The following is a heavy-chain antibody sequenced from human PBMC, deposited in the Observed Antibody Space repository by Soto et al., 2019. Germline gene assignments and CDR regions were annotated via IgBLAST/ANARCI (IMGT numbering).Heavy chain of an antibody. CDR3: AKNKWLRLRRPWFDP. CDR1: GFTVSSNY. J-gene: IGHJ5*02. V-gene: IGHV3-66*01. Sequence: PGGSLRLSCAASGFTVSSNYMSWVRQAPGKGLEWVSVIYSGGSTYYADSVKGRFTISRDNSKNTLYLQMNSLRAEDTAVYYCAKNKWLRLRRPWFDPWGQGTLVTVSS. D-gene: IGHD5-12*01. CDR2: IYSGGST.